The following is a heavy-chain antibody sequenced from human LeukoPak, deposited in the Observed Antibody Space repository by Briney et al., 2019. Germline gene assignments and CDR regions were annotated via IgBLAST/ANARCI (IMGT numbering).Heavy chain of an antibody. CDR3: ARDSSGYYYEQYWYFDL. CDR2: IYTSGST. V-gene: IGHV4-4*07. D-gene: IGHD3-22*01. CDR1: GGSISSYY. Sequence: PSETLSLTCTVSGGSISSYYWSWIRQPAGKGLEWIGRIYTSGSTNYNPSLTSRVTMSVDTSKNQFSLKLSSVTAADTAVYYCARDSSGYYYEQYWYFDLWGRGTLVTVSS. J-gene: IGHJ2*01.